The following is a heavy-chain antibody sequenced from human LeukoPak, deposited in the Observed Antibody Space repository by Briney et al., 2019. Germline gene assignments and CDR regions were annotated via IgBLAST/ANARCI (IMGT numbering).Heavy chain of an antibody. CDR3: ARLSSIAAAFDY. V-gene: IGHV4-4*07. CDR2: IYTSGST. Sequence: SETLSLTCTVSRGSFSIYYCTWIRQPAGKGLEWIGRIYTSGSTNYNPSLKSRVTMSVDTSKNQFSLKLSSVTAADTAVYYRARLSSIAAAFDYWGQGTLVTVSS. CDR1: RGSFSIYY. J-gene: IGHJ4*02. D-gene: IGHD6-13*01.